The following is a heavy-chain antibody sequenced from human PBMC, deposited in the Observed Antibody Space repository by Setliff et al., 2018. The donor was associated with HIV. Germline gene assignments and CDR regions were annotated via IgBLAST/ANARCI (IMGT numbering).Heavy chain of an antibody. CDR2: MYTSGST. CDR1: GASISNGSYY. D-gene: IGHD5-18*01. CDR3: ARVQEDTVTYREYYGMDV. Sequence: SETLSLTCTVSGASISNGSYYWSWIRQPAGKGLEWIGRMYTSGSTNYNPSLKSRVTISGDTSKNQFSLKLSPMTAADTAVYYCARVQEDTVTYREYYGMDVWGQGTTVTVSS. V-gene: IGHV4-61*02. J-gene: IGHJ6*02.